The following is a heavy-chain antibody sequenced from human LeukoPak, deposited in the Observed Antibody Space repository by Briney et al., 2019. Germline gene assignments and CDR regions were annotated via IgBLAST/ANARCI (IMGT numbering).Heavy chain of an antibody. CDR3: ARTARVYSGSYQIFDY. CDR2: INPNSGGT. D-gene: IGHD1-26*01. CDR1: GGTFSSYA. J-gene: IGHJ4*02. V-gene: IGHV1-2*04. Sequence: ASVKVSCKASGGTFSSYAISWVRQAPGQGLEWMGWINPNSGGTNYAQKFQGWVTMTRDTSISTAYMELSRLRSDDTAVYYCARTARVYSGSYQIFDYWGQGTLVTVSS.